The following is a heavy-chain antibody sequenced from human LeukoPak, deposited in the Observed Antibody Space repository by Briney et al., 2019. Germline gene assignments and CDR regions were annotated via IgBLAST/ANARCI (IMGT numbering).Heavy chain of an antibody. CDR2: ISGSGGGT. V-gene: IGHV3-23*01. CDR3: ARAQGIVVNY. D-gene: IGHD3-22*01. CDR1: GITVSNYG. Sequence: GSLRLSCAVSGITVSNYGMSWVRQAPGKGLEWVAGISGSGGGTNYADSVKGRFTISRDNFKNTLYLQMNSLRAEDAAVYYCARAQGIVVNYWGQGTLVTVSS. J-gene: IGHJ4*02.